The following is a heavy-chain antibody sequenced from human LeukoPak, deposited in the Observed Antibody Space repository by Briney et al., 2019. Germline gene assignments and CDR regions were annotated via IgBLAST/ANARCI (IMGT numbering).Heavy chain of an antibody. CDR3: ARDGGSGLFDY. Sequence: PSETLSLTCTVSGGSISSYYWSWIRQPPGKGLEWIGYIYSGSTDYNPSLRSRVTISVDTSKNQFSLKLSSVTAADTAVYYCARDGGSGLFDYWGQGILVTVSS. J-gene: IGHJ4*02. CDR2: IYSGST. CDR1: GGSISSYY. V-gene: IGHV4-59*01. D-gene: IGHD3-10*01.